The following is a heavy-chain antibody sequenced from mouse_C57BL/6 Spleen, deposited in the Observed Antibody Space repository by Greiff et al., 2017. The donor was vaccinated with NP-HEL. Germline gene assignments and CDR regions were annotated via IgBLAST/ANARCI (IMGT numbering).Heavy chain of an antibody. D-gene: IGHD2-2*01. V-gene: IGHV14-4*01. CDR3: TRGVRGY. J-gene: IGHJ4*01. Sequence: EVKLQQSGAELVRPGASVKLSCTASGFNIKDDYMHWVKQRPEQGLEWIGWIDPENGDTEYASKFQGKATITADTSSNTAYLQLSSLTSEDTAVYYCTRGVRGYWGQGTSVTVSS. CDR2: IDPENGDT. CDR1: GFNIKDDY.